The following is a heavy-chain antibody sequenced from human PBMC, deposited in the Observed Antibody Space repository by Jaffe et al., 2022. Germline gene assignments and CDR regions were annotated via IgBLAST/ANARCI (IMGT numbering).Heavy chain of an antibody. D-gene: IGHD2-15*01. CDR1: GFTFSSYA. V-gene: IGHV3-64*01. J-gene: IGHJ4*02. CDR2: ISSNGGST. CDR3: ARDGCSGGSCSPYFDY. Sequence: EVQLVESGGGLVQPGGSLRLSCAASGFTFSSYAMHWVRQAPGKGLEYVSAISSNGGSTYYANSVKGRFTISRDNSKNTLYLQMGSLRAEDMAVYYCARDGCSGGSCSPYFDYWGQGTLVTVSS.